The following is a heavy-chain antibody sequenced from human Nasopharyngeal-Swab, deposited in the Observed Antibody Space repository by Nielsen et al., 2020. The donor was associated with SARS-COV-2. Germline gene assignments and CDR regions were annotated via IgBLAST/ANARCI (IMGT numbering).Heavy chain of an antibody. CDR2: IRSKAKSYAT. D-gene: IGHD1-26*01. CDR3: ARVNPVSGSYYDAFDI. Sequence: GESLKISCAASGFTFSGSAIHWVRQASGKGLEWVGRIRSKAKSYATAYVASVEGRFTISRDDSKNTAYLQMNSLKTEDTAVYYCARVNPVSGSYYDAFDIWGQGTMVTVSS. V-gene: IGHV3-73*01. J-gene: IGHJ3*02. CDR1: GFTFSGSA.